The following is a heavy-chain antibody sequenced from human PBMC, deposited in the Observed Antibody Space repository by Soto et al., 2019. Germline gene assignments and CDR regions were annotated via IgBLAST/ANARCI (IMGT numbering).Heavy chain of an antibody. CDR2: ISDDGSNT. J-gene: IGHJ6*02. D-gene: IGHD3-10*01. Sequence: GGSLRLSCAASGFTFSRHTMHWVRQAPGKGLEWVAAISDDGSNTYYADSVKGRFTISRDNSKNSLYLQMNSLRAEDTALYYCAKDIGSKAWFGEFQIYHYGMDVWGQGTTVTVSS. CDR1: GFTFSRHT. CDR3: AKDIGSKAWFGEFQIYHYGMDV. V-gene: IGHV3-30*04.